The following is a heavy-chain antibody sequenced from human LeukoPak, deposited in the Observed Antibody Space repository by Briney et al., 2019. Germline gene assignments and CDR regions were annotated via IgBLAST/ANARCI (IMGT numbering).Heavy chain of an antibody. V-gene: IGHV4-39*01. CDR3: ARHQSYGPGTYYAPFDN. CDR2: IYYSGST. Sequence: PSETLSLTCTVSGGSVSSSSYYWGWIRQPPMKGLEWIGSIYYSGSTEYNLSLKSRVTISVDTSRNQFSLKLSSVTAADTAVYYCARHQSYGPGTYYAPFDNWGQGILVTVSS. CDR1: GGSVSSSSYY. D-gene: IGHD3-10*01. J-gene: IGHJ4*02.